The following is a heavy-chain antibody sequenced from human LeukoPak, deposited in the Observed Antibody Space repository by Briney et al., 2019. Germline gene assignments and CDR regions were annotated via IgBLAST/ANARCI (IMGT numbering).Heavy chain of an antibody. CDR2: IYHSGST. CDR1: GYSISSGYY. Sequence: SETLSLTCTVSGYSISSGYYWGWIRQPPGKGLEWIGSIYHSGSTYYNPSLKRRVTISVDTSKNQFSLKLSSVTAADTAVYYCASLYGDYEYWGQGTLVTVSS. V-gene: IGHV4-38-2*02. D-gene: IGHD4-17*01. CDR3: ASLYGDYEY. J-gene: IGHJ4*02.